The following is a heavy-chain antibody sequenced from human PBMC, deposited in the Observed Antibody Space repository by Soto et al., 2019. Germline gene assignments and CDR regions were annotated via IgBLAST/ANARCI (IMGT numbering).Heavy chain of an antibody. D-gene: IGHD2-15*01. Sequence: GASVKVSCKASGGTFSSYAMSWVRQAPGQGLEWMGGIIPIFGTANYAQKFQGRVTITADESTSTAYMELSSLRSEDTAVYYCARKYDFSGGDETNWFDPWGQGTLVTVSS. J-gene: IGHJ5*02. CDR2: IIPIFGTA. V-gene: IGHV1-69*13. CDR1: GGTFSSYA. CDR3: ARKYDFSGGDETNWFDP.